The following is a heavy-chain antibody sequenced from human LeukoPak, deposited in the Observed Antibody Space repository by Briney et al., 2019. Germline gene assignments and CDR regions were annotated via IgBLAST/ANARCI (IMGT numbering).Heavy chain of an antibody. J-gene: IGHJ4*02. CDR3: VRAAVAGTRTYFDY. V-gene: IGHV3-48*03. CDR2: ISSSGSTI. CDR1: GVTFSSYE. D-gene: IGHD6-19*01. Sequence: QPAGSLSLSCAASGVTFSSYEMNWVRQAPGKGLEWVSYISSSGSTIYYADSVKGRFTISRDNVKNSLYLQMNSLRAEDTAVYYCVRAAVAGTRTYFDYWGQGTLVTVSS.